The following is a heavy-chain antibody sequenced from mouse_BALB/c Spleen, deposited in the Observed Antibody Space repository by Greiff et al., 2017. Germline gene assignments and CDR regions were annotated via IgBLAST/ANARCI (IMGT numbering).Heavy chain of an antibody. D-gene: IGHD3-1*01. Sequence: EVQRVESGGGLVQPGGSRKLSCAASGFTFSSFGMHWVRQAPEKGLEWVAYISSGSSTIYYADTVKGRFTISRDNPKNTLFLQMTSLRSEDTAMYYCARGQLGLGFAYWGQGTLVTVSA. CDR3: ARGQLGLGFAY. V-gene: IGHV5-17*02. CDR1: GFTFSSFG. J-gene: IGHJ3*01. CDR2: ISSGSSTI.